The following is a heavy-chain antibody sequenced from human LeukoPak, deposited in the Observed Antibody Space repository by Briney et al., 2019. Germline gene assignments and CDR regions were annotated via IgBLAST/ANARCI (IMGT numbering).Heavy chain of an antibody. J-gene: IGHJ3*02. D-gene: IGHD6-13*01. Sequence: ASVKVSCKASGYTFTSYGISWVRQAPGQGLEWMGWISAYNGNTNYAQKLQGRVTMTTDTSTSTAYMELRSLRSDDTAVYYCARARTEIYSSSWSDAFDIWGQGTMVTVSS. CDR2: ISAYNGNT. V-gene: IGHV1-18*01. CDR1: GYTFTSYG. CDR3: ARARTEIYSSSWSDAFDI.